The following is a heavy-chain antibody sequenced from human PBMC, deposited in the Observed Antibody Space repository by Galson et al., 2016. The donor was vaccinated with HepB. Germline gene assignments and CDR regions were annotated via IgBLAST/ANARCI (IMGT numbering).Heavy chain of an antibody. D-gene: IGHD2-15*01. CDR3: VTGNCSGGSCYQSDY. V-gene: IGHV2-5*02. CDR1: GFSLSTSGVG. Sequence: PALVKPTQTLTLTCTFSGFSLSTSGVGVGWIRQPPGKALEWPALIYWDGDKRYSPSLKSRLTITKDTSKNQVFLTMTNMDPVDTATYYCVTGNCSGGSCYQSDYWGQGTLVTVSS. J-gene: IGHJ4*02. CDR2: IYWDGDK.